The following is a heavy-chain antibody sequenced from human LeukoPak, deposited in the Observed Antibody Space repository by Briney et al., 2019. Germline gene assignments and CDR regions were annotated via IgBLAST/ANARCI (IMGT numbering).Heavy chain of an antibody. CDR1: GGTFSSYA. V-gene: IGHV1-69*04. Sequence: GASVKVSCKASGGTFSSYAISWVRQAPGQGLEWMGRIIPILGIANYAQKFQGRVTMTRNTSISTAYMELSSLRSEDTAVYYCARDLTTTVTLYYYYGMDVWGQGTTVTVSS. CDR3: ARDLTTTVTLYYYYGMDV. CDR2: IIPILGIA. J-gene: IGHJ6*02. D-gene: IGHD4-17*01.